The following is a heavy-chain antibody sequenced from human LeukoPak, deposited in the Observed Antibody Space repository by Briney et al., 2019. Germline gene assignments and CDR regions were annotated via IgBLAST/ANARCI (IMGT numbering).Heavy chain of an antibody. CDR3: ARAPRGTVVTYDY. V-gene: IGHV1-2*06. D-gene: IGHD4-23*01. Sequence: ASVKVSCKASGYTFTGYYMHWVRQAPGQGLEWMGRINPNSGGTNYAQKFQGRVTMTRDTSISTAYMELSRLRSDDTAVYYCARAPRGTVVTYDYWGQGTLVTVSS. CDR2: INPNSGGT. CDR1: GYTFTGYY. J-gene: IGHJ4*02.